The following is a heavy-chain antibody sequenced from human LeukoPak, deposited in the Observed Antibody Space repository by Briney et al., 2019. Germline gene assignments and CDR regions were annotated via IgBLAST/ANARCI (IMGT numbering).Heavy chain of an antibody. D-gene: IGHD2-2*01. Sequence: PSETLTLTCTVSGGSISSYYWSWIRQPPGKGLEWIGYIYYSGSTNYNPSLKSRVTISVDTSKNQFSLKLSSVTAADTAVYYCARGYCSTTSCHGGDNWGQGTLVTVSS. CDR1: GGSISSYY. CDR3: ARGYCSTTSCHGGDN. V-gene: IGHV4-59*01. J-gene: IGHJ4*02. CDR2: IYYSGST.